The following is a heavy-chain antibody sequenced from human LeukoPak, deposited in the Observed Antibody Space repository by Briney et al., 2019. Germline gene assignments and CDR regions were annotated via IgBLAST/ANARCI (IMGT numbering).Heavy chain of an antibody. CDR3: TKNNWFDP. V-gene: IGHV4-39*07. CDR2: IDYSGST. CDR1: SGSISSNNHF. Sequence: PSETLSLTCTVSSGSISSNNHFWGWIRQPQGKGLEWIGNIDYSGSTDYNPSLKSRVSISADTSKNQFSLKLSSVTAADTATYYCTKNNWFDPWGQGTLVTVSS. J-gene: IGHJ5*02.